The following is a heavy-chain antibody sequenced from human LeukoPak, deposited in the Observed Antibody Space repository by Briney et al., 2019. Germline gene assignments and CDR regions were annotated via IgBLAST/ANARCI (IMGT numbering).Heavy chain of an antibody. CDR2: IIPMFGTA. CDR1: GGTFSSYD. D-gene: IGHD2-2*01. CDR3: ASGRTDIVVVPATLRNYFFDY. J-gene: IGHJ4*02. V-gene: IGHV1-69*06. Sequence: SVKVSCKASGGTFSSYDISWARQAPGQGLEGMGGIIPMFGTANYAQKFQGRVTISADKSTSTAYMELSSLRSEDTAVYYCASGRTDIVVVPATLRNYFFDYWGQGTLVTVSS.